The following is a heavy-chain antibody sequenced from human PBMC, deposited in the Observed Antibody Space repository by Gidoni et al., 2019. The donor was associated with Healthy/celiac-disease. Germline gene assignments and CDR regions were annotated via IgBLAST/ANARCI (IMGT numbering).Heavy chain of an antibody. CDR3: AKPYYDSSGYHDYYFDY. V-gene: IGHV3-23*01. CDR2: ISGSGGST. J-gene: IGHJ4*02. D-gene: IGHD3-22*01. Sequence: EVQLLESGGGLVQPGGSLRLSCAASGFTFRSSAMSWVRQAPGKGLEWVSAISGSGGSTYYADSVKGRFTISRDNSKNTLYLQMNSLRAEDTAVYYCAKPYYDSSGYHDYYFDYWGQGTLVTVSS. CDR1: GFTFRSSA.